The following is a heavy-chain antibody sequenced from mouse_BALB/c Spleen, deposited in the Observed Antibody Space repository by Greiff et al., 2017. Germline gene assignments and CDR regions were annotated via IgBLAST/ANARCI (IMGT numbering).Heavy chain of an antibody. J-gene: IGHJ2*01. CDR2: ISSGGST. CDR3: ARGYGNLYFDY. CDR1: GFTFSSYA. V-gene: IGHV5-6-5*01. Sequence: EVQVVESGGGLVKPGGSLKLSCAASGFTFSSYAMSWVRQTPEKRLEWVASISSGGSTYYPDSVKGRFTISRDNARNILYLQMSSLRSEDTAMYYCARGYGNLYFDYWGQGTTLTVSS. D-gene: IGHD2-10*02.